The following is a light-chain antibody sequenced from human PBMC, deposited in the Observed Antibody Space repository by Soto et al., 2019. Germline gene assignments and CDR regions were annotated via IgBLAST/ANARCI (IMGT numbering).Light chain of an antibody. CDR2: DAL. V-gene: IGKV3-11*01. J-gene: IGKJ4*01. Sequence: EIAVTKSQAPLALSPGAIATLSCSASQSVRTYLREYHKKPGQAPRLLIYDALHRATDIPASFSGSSSGTDFTITISNLEAEDLAVYYCQHRSGWRTFGGGTKVEIK. CDR1: QSVRTY. CDR3: QHRSGWRT.